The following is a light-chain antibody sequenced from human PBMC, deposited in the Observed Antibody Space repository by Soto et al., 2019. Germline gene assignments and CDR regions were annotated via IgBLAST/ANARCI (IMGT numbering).Light chain of an antibody. Sequence: DIQMTQSPSTLSASVGDRVTITCRASQSISSWLAWYQQKPGKAPKLLIYDASSLESGVPSRFSGSGSGTEFTLTISSRQPDDFATYYCQQYNSYPQTFGQGTKVEIK. J-gene: IGKJ1*01. V-gene: IGKV1-5*01. CDR1: QSISSW. CDR3: QQYNSYPQT. CDR2: DAS.